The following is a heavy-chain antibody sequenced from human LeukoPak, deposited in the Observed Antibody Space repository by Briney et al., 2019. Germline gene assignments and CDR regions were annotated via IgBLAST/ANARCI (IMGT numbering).Heavy chain of an antibody. CDR1: GFTFSSYG. J-gene: IGHJ4*02. CDR2: ISGSGGST. D-gene: IGHD4-17*01. V-gene: IGHV3-23*01. CDR3: AWPMTTVTTYYFDY. Sequence: PGGTLRLSCAASGFTFSSYGMSWVRQAPGKGLEWVSAISGSGGSTYYADSVKGRFTISRDNSKNTLYLQMNSLRAEDTAVYYCAWPMTTVTTYYFDYWGQGTLVTVSS.